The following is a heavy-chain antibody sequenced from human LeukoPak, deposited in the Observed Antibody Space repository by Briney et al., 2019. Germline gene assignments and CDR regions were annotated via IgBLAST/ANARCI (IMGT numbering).Heavy chain of an antibody. J-gene: IGHJ3*02. CDR1: GFSFSSFD. V-gene: IGHV3-13*01. Sequence: GGSLRLSCAASGFSFSSFDMHWVRQATGKGLEWVSVIGTAGDSYYPGSVKGRFTISRENAKNYLYLQMNSLRAGDTAVYYCARSLPCRGYSPHDCGAFDIWGQGTMDTVSS. CDR2: IGTAGDS. D-gene: IGHD5-12*01. CDR3: ARSLPCRGYSPHDCGAFDI.